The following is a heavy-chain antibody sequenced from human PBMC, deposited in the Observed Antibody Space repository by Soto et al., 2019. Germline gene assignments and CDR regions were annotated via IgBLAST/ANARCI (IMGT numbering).Heavy chain of an antibody. CDR3: ARADDPSTHYDSSGYYGY. Sequence: QVQLVQSGAEVKKPGSSVKVSCKASGGTFSSYAISWVRQAPGQGLEVMGGIIPIFGTANYAQKFQGRVTITADESTSTAYMELSSLRSEDTAVYYCARADDPSTHYDSSGYYGYWGQGTLVTVSS. V-gene: IGHV1-69*01. J-gene: IGHJ4*02. CDR1: GGTFSSYA. D-gene: IGHD3-22*01. CDR2: IIPIFGTA.